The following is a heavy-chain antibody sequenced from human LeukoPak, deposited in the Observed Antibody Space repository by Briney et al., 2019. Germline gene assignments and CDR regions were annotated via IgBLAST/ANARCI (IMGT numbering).Heavy chain of an antibody. CDR2: IYYSGST. CDR3: ARYYYDSSGYYYHFDY. D-gene: IGHD3-22*01. Sequence: SETLSLTCAVYGGSFSGYYWSWIRQPPGKGLEWIGYIYYSGSTYYNPSLKSRVTISVDTSKNQFSLKLSSVTAADTAVYYCARYYYDSSGYYYHFDYWGQGTLVTVSS. CDR1: GGSFSGYY. V-gene: IGHV4-30-4*08. J-gene: IGHJ4*02.